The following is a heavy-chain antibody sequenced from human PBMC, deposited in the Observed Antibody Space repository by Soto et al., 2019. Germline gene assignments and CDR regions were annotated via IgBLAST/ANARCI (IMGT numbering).Heavy chain of an antibody. CDR3: ARQRYCSSTSRPTAFDI. Sequence: GESLKISCKGSGYSFTSYWIGWVRQMPGKGLEWMGIIYPGDSDTRYSPSFQGQVTISADKSISTAYLQWSSLKASDTAMYYCARQRYCSSTSRPTAFDIWGQGTMVTVSS. V-gene: IGHV5-51*01. CDR2: IYPGDSDT. D-gene: IGHD2-2*01. J-gene: IGHJ3*02. CDR1: GYSFTSYW.